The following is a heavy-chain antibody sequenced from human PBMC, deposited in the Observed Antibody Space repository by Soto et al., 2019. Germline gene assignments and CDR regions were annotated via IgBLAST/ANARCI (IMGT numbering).Heavy chain of an antibody. CDR2: ISSNGGST. D-gene: IGHD6-19*01. CDR3: VKSTPSSGWYVMVGRFDP. J-gene: IGHJ5*02. Sequence: GSLWLSGSPSGLTLSSYGMYWVRQAPGKGLEYVSAISSNGGSTYYADSVKGRFTISRDNSKNTLYLQMSILRAEDTAVYYCVKSTPSSGWYVMVGRFDPWGQGTLVTVSS. CDR1: GLTLSSYG. V-gene: IGHV3-64D*06.